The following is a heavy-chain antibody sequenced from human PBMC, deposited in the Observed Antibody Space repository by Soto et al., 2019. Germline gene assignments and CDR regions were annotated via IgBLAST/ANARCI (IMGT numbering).Heavy chain of an antibody. CDR1: GFTFSSYW. Sequence: GGSLRLSCAASGFTFSSYWMHWVRQAPGKGLVWVSRINSDGSSTSYAYSVKGRFTISRDNAKNTLYLQMNSLRAEDTAVFYFARDRKDYYDISGPFDYWGQGTLVSVSS. D-gene: IGHD3-22*01. CDR2: INSDGSST. J-gene: IGHJ4*02. CDR3: ARDRKDYYDISGPFDY. V-gene: IGHV3-74*01.